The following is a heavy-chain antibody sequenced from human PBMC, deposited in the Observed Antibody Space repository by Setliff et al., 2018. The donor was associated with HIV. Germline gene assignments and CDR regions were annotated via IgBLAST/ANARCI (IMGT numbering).Heavy chain of an antibody. CDR2: IYYSGTT. D-gene: IGHD6-19*01. CDR1: GGSIISGGYY. CDR3: ASQGRSGWLWGGFVS. Sequence: ASETLSLTCSVSGGSIISGGYYWSWIRQHPGKGLEWIGYIYYSGTTYYNPSLKSRVTISLDTSMNQFSLKVSSVTASDTAVYYCASQGRSGWLWGGFVSWGQGTLVTVSS. V-gene: IGHV4-31*03. J-gene: IGHJ4*02.